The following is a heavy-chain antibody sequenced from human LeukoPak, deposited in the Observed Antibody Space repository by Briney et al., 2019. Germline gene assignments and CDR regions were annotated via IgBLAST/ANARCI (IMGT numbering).Heavy chain of an antibody. D-gene: IGHD3-16*01. CDR2: IKEDGSEK. CDR1: GFTFSSYW. Sequence: PGGSLRLSCAASGFTFSSYWMSWVRQAPGKGLEWVANIKEDGSEKYYLDSVKGRFTISRDNAKNSLYLQMNSLRAEDTAVYYCAKANSYDSYYFDYWGQGALVTVSS. J-gene: IGHJ4*02. V-gene: IGHV3-7*02. CDR3: AKANSYDSYYFDY.